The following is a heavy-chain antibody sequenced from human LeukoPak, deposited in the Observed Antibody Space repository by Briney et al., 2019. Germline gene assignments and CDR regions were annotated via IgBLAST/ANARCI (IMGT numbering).Heavy chain of an antibody. J-gene: IGHJ6*03. V-gene: IGHV4-4*07. CDR2: IYTSGST. Sequence: SETLSLTCTVSGGSISSYYWSWIRQPAGKGPEWIGRIYTSGSTNYNPSLKSRVTMSVDTSKNQFSLKLSSVTAADTAVYYCARDFYDSSGYYYYYYYMDVWGKGTTVTISS. D-gene: IGHD3-22*01. CDR1: GGSISSYY. CDR3: ARDFYDSSGYYYYYYYMDV.